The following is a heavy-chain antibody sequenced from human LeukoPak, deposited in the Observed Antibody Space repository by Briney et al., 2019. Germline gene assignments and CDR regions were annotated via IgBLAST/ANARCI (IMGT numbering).Heavy chain of an antibody. V-gene: IGHV3-7*01. J-gene: IGHJ4*02. CDR2: ISEDGSST. CDR3: ARDTYRFDDF. Sequence: PGGSLRLSCAASGFTFSTYWMSWFRQTPGKGLDWVASISEDGSSTYYVDSVKGRFTISRDNAKNSLYLQMNNVRVEDAAVYYCARDTYRFDDFWGQGALVTVSS. CDR1: GFTFSTYW.